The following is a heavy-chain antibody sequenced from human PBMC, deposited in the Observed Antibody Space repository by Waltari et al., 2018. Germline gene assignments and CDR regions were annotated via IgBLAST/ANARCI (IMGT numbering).Heavy chain of an antibody. J-gene: IGHJ4*02. Sequence: EVQLVESGGGLVQPGGSLRLSCAASGFTFSSYWMHWVRQAPGKGLVWVSRINRDESRTSYADSVKGRFTISRDNAENTLYLQMNSLRVEDTAVYYCARGEYQLLGAYWGQGTLVTVSS. CDR1: GFTFSSYW. V-gene: IGHV3-74*01. CDR3: ARGEYQLLGAY. CDR2: INRDESRT. D-gene: IGHD2-2*01.